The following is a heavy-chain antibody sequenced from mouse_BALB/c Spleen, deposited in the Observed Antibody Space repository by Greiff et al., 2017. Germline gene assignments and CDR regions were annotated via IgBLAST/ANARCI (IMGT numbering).Heavy chain of an antibody. D-gene: IGHD1-2*01. CDR3: ASPSLLRLPYWYFDV. J-gene: IGHJ1*01. Sequence: EVQLVESGPSLVKPSQTLSLTCSVTGDSITSGYWNWIRKFPGNKLEYMGYISYSGSTYYNPSLKSRISITRDTSKNQYYLQLNSVTTEDTATYYCASPSLLRLPYWYFDVWGAGTTVTVSS. V-gene: IGHV3-8*02. CDR1: GDSITSGY. CDR2: ISYSGST.